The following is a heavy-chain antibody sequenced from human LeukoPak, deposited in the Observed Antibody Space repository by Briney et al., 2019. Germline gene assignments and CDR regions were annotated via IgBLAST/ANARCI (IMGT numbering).Heavy chain of an antibody. J-gene: IGHJ5*02. CDR2: FYYSGST. D-gene: IGHD6-13*01. Sequence: SETLSLTCTVSGGSISSSSYYWGWIRQPPGRGLEWIGSFYYSGSTYYNPSLRSRFTISVDTSKNPFSLRLSSVTARDTAVYYCARRLAGTEHHWGQGTLLTVSS. CDR1: GGSISSSSYY. V-gene: IGHV4-39*01. CDR3: ARRLAGTEHH.